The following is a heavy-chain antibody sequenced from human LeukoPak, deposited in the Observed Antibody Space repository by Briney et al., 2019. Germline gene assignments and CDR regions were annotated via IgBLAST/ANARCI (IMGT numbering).Heavy chain of an antibody. V-gene: IGHV1-18*01. CDR1: GYTLTSYG. CDR3: ARSSGFGELLGWFDP. J-gene: IGHJ5*02. D-gene: IGHD3-10*01. Sequence: GASVKVSCKASGYTLTSYGISWVRQAPGQGLEWMGWISAYNGNTNYAQKLQGRVTMTTDTSTSTAYMELRSLRSDDTAVYYCARSSGFGELLGWFDPWGQGTPVTVSS. CDR2: ISAYNGNT.